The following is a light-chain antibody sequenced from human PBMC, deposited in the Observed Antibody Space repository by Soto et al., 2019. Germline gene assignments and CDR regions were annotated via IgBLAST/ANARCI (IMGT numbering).Light chain of an antibody. CDR3: QQYNSYSEK. Sequence: DIQMTQSPSTLSASVGDRVTITCRASQSISSWLAWYQQKPGKAPKLLIYDASSLESGVPSRFSGSGSGTEFTLTISSLQPDDFATYYCQQYNSYSEKFGQGTKVDI. J-gene: IGKJ1*01. CDR1: QSISSW. V-gene: IGKV1-5*01. CDR2: DAS.